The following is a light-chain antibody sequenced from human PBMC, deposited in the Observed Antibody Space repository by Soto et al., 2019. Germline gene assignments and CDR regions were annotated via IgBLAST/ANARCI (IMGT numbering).Light chain of an antibody. Sequence: QSALTQPRSVSGSPGQSVTISCTGTSSDVGDYNYVSWYQQHPGKAPKLIIYDVSKRPSGVPDRFSGSKSDNTASLTISGLQAEDEADYYCCSYAGSYSYVFGTGNKLTVL. J-gene: IGLJ1*01. CDR3: CSYAGSYSYV. CDR2: DVS. CDR1: SSDVGDYNY. V-gene: IGLV2-11*01.